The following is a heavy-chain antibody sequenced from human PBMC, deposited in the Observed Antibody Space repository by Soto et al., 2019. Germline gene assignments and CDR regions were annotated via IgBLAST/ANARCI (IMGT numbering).Heavy chain of an antibody. J-gene: IGHJ5*02. CDR2: IYSGGST. Sequence: GGSLRLSCAASGFTVSSNYMSWVRQAPGKGLEWVSVIYSGGSTYYADSVKGRFTISRDNSKNTLYLQMNSLRAEDTAVYYCAREAVAGPYNWFDPWGQGTLVTVSS. V-gene: IGHV3-53*01. D-gene: IGHD6-19*01. CDR3: AREAVAGPYNWFDP. CDR1: GFTVSSNY.